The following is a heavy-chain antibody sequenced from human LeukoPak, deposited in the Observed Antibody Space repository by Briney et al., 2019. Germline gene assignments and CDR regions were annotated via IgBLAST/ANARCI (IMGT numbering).Heavy chain of an antibody. CDR1: GGSFSGYY. CDR2: INHSGST. V-gene: IGHV4-34*01. D-gene: IGHD6-19*01. CDR3: ARGYSSGWSERVDV. J-gene: IGHJ6*02. Sequence: SETLSLTCAVYGGSFSGYYRRWIRQPPGKGLEWIGEINHSGSTNYNPSLKSRVTISVDTSKNQFSLKLSSVIAADTAVYYCARGYSSGWSERVDVWGQGTTVTVSS.